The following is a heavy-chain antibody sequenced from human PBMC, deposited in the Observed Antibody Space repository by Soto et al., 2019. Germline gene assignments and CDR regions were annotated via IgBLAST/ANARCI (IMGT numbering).Heavy chain of an antibody. J-gene: IGHJ4*02. Sequence: QITLKESGPTLVKPTQTLTLTCTFSGFSLTSNAVGVGWFRQPPGKALEWLALIYWDDDNHYSPSLKSRLTFTKDTSKIQVVLIMTNMDPVDPATYYCAHGSGWLFDFWGQGTLVTVSS. CDR1: GFSLTSNAVG. D-gene: IGHD6-19*01. CDR2: IYWDDDN. CDR3: AHGSGWLFDF. V-gene: IGHV2-5*02.